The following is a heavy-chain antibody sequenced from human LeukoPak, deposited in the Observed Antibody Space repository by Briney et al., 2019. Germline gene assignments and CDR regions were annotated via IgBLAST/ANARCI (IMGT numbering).Heavy chain of an antibody. CDR3: ARDALFDHFDI. CDR1: GYTIISNC. CDR2: IISYNGNT. V-gene: IGHV1-18*04. D-gene: IGHD3-9*01. Sequence: ASVQDSCKASGYTIISNCIIWVRQPTGQERVWMVWIISYNGNTNYEQKLQRRVTMTTGTSTSTAYMELRSLRSDDTAVYYCARDALFDHFDICGQGTMVTVSS. J-gene: IGHJ3*02.